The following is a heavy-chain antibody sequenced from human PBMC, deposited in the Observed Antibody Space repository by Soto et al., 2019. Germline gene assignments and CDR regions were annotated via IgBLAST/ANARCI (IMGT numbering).Heavy chain of an antibody. V-gene: IGHV4-59*01. CDR1: GGSISSYY. Sequence: SETLSLTCTVSGGSISSYYWSWIRQPPGKGLEWIGYIYYSGSTNYNPSLKSRVTISVDTSKNQFSLKLSSVTAADTAVYYCARAATNYDILTGYYKGDNWFDPWGQGTLVTVSS. J-gene: IGHJ5*02. CDR2: IYYSGST. CDR3: ARAATNYDILTGYYKGDNWFDP. D-gene: IGHD3-9*01.